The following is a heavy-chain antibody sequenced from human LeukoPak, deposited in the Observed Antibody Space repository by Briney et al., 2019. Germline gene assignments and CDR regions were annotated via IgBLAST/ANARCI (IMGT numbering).Heavy chain of an antibody. CDR2: VSWDGGST. CDR3: AKGYCSGGSCYSGNYMDV. CDR1: GFTFDDYA. J-gene: IGHJ6*03. Sequence: GGSLRLSCAASGFTFDDYAMHWVRHAPGKGLEWVSLVSWDGGSTYYADSVKGRFTISRDNSKNSLYLQMNSLRAEDTALYYCAKGYCSGGSCYSGNYMDVWGKGTTVTVSS. V-gene: IGHV3-43D*03. D-gene: IGHD2-15*01.